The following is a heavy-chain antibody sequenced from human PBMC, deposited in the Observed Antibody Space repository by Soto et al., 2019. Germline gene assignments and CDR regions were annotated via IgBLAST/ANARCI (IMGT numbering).Heavy chain of an antibody. Sequence: QVQLVQSGAEVKKPGASVKVSCKASGYTFNSHDINWVRQATGQGLEWMGWMNPNSGNTGYAQKFQGRVTVTRNTSLSTAYMELSSLRSEDTAVYYCVSGRFCSGGSCYPFDYWGQGTLVTVSS. CDR1: GYTFNSHD. CDR2: MNPNSGNT. V-gene: IGHV1-8*01. J-gene: IGHJ4*02. CDR3: VSGRFCSGGSCYPFDY. D-gene: IGHD2-15*01.